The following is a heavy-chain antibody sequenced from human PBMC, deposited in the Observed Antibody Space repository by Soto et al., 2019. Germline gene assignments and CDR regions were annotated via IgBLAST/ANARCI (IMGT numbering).Heavy chain of an antibody. Sequence: CKASGGTLSSYTFSWVRQAPGQGLEWMRRVIPNLGVTNYAKKYKGRFTIVVDTSTSTAYMELNSLRYEDTAVYFCSRYYVHCSGGSCYGVPMDVWGKGTTVTVSS. CDR1: GGTLSSYT. J-gene: IGHJ6*03. D-gene: IGHD2-15*01. V-gene: IGHV1-69*02. CDR3: SRYYVHCSGGSCYGVPMDV. CDR2: VIPNLGVT.